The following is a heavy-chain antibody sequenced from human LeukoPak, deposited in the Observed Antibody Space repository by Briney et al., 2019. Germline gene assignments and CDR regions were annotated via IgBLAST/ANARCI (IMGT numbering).Heavy chain of an antibody. Sequence: SETLSLTCAVYGGSFSGYYWTWIRQPPGKGPEWIGEINHSGSTNYNPSLKSRVTISVDTSKSQFSLKLSSVTAADTAIYFCARRGLRFLESVKYSWFDPWGQGTLVTVSS. V-gene: IGHV4-34*01. J-gene: IGHJ5*02. CDR2: INHSGST. D-gene: IGHD3-3*01. CDR3: ARRGLRFLESVKYSWFDP. CDR1: GGSFSGYY.